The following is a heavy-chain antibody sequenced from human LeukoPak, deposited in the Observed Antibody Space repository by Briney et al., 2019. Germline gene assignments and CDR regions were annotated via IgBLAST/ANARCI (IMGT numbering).Heavy chain of an antibody. CDR1: GFTFSAYS. D-gene: IGHD2-2*01. V-gene: IGHV3-21*04. CDR3: AKGYCSSTSCPTGA. CDR2: ISSSSNYI. Sequence: PGGSLRLSCAASGFTFSAYSMNWVRQAPGKGLEWVSSISSSSNYIYYADSVKGRFTISRDNAKNSVYLQMNSLRAEDTAVYYCAKGYCSSTSCPTGAWGQGTLVTVSS. J-gene: IGHJ5*02.